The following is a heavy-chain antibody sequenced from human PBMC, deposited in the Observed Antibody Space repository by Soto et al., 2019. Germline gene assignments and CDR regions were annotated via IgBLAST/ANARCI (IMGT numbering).Heavy chain of an antibody. J-gene: IGHJ6*02. CDR1: GFTFSGYG. D-gene: IGHD6-6*01. V-gene: IGHV3-30*18. CDR3: AKGSSSVYYYYYGIDV. CDR2: MSNDGSNK. Sequence: WGSLRLSCVASGFTFSGYGMHWVRQAPGKGLEWVAVMSNDGSNKYYADSGKGRFTISRDNSKNMLYLQMNRRRTEDTAVYYCAKGSSSVYYYYYGIDVWGQGTTVTVSS.